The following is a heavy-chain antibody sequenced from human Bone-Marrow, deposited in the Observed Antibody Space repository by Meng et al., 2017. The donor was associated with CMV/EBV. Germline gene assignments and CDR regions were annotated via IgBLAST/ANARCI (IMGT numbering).Heavy chain of an antibody. J-gene: IGHJ3*02. V-gene: IGHV1-2*02. CDR2: INPNSGGT. D-gene: IGHD2-2*01. CDR1: GYTFTGYY. CDR3: ARDGGRYCSSTSCGGHAFDI. Sequence: ASVKVSCKASGYTFTGYYMHWVRQAPGQGLEWMGWINPNSGGTNYAQKFQGRVTMTRDTSISTAYMELSRLRSADTAVYYCARDGGRYCSSTSCGGHAFDIWGQGTMVTVSS.